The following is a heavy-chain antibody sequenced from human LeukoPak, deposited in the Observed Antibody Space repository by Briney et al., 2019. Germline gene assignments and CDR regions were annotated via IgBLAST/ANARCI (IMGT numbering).Heavy chain of an antibody. J-gene: IGHJ4*02. Sequence: SETLSLTCAVYGGSFSGYYWSWIRQPPGKGLEWIGEINHSGSTNYNPSLKSRVTISVDTSKNQFFLKLSSVTAADTAVYYCARAYGGYNYFDYWGQGTLVTVSS. V-gene: IGHV4-34*01. CDR1: GGSFSGYY. CDR3: ARAYGGYNYFDY. D-gene: IGHD5-24*01. CDR2: INHSGST.